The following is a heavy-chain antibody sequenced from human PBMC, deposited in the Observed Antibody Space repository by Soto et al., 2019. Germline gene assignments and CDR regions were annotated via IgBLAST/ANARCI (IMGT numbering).Heavy chain of an antibody. Sequence: LRLSCAASGFTFSSYSMNWVRQAPGKGLEWVSSISSSSSYIYYADSVKGRFTISRDNAKNSLYLQMNSLRAEDTAVYCCARDPSQQLVPRYYYYGMDVWGQGTTVTVSS. CDR2: ISSSSSYI. CDR1: GFTFSSYS. V-gene: IGHV3-21*01. J-gene: IGHJ6*02. D-gene: IGHD6-13*01. CDR3: ARDPSQQLVPRYYYYGMDV.